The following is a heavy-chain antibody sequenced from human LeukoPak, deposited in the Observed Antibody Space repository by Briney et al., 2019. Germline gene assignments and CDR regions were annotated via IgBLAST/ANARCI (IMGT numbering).Heavy chain of an antibody. J-gene: IGHJ4*02. CDR1: GSSISSGGYY. D-gene: IGHD3-9*01. CDR2: IYYSGST. Sequence: PSQTLSLTCTVSGSSISSGGYYWSWIRQHPGTGLEWIGYIYYSGSTYYNPSLKSRVTISVDTSKNQFSLKLSSVTAADTAVYYCARGVRYYDILTGYSPNYYFDYWGQGTLVTVSS. V-gene: IGHV4-31*03. CDR3: ARGVRYYDILTGYSPNYYFDY.